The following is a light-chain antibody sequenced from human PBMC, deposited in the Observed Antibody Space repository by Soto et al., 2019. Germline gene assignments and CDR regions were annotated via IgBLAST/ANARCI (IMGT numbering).Light chain of an antibody. J-gene: IGKJ1*01. Sequence: DIQMTQSPSSLSASVGDRVTITCRASQSITGYLNWYQQKPGKVPKLLIYAASTLQSGVPSRLSGSRSGTDFTLTLSSLQAEDSATYYCQQSFIAPWTFGQGTKVDIK. CDR3: QQSFIAPWT. CDR2: AAS. CDR1: QSITGY. V-gene: IGKV1-39*01.